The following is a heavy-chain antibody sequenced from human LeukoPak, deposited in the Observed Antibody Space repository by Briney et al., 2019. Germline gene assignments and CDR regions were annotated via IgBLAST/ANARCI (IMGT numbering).Heavy chain of an antibody. CDR3: ATRKDGYNYWADAFDI. CDR2: IYPGDSDT. J-gene: IGHJ3*02. D-gene: IGHD5-24*01. Sequence: GESLKISCKGSGYSFTSYCIGWVRQMPGKGLEWMGIIYPGDSDTRYSPSFQGQVTISADKSISTAYLQWSSLKASDTAMYYCATRKDGYNYWADAFDIWGQGTMVTVSS. V-gene: IGHV5-51*01. CDR1: GYSFTSYC.